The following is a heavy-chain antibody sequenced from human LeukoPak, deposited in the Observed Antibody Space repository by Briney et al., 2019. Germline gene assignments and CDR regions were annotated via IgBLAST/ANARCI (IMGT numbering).Heavy chain of an antibody. CDR3: ARGGSSWHGTPSGDGDY. CDR1: GFTFSSYW. CDR2: IKQDGSEK. V-gene: IGHV3-7*01. D-gene: IGHD6-13*01. Sequence: PGGSLRLSCAASGFTFSSYWMSWVRQAPGKGLEWVANIKQDGSEKYYVDSVKGRFTISRDNAKNSLYLQMNSLRAEDTAVYYCARGGSSWHGTPSGDGDYWGQGTLVTVSS. J-gene: IGHJ4*02.